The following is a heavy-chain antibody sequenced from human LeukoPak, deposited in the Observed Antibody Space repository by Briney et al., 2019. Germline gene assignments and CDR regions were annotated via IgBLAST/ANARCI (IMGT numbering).Heavy chain of an antibody. CDR2: IYYSGST. J-gene: IGHJ5*02. CDR3: ARDPATWWFDP. V-gene: IGHV4-59*12. D-gene: IGHD2-15*01. CDR1: GGSISSYY. Sequence: PSETLSLTCTVSGGSISSYYWSWIRQPPGKGLEWIGYIYYSGSTNYNPSLKSRVTISVDTSKNQFSLKLSSVTAADTAIYYCARDPATWWFDPWGQGTLVTVSS.